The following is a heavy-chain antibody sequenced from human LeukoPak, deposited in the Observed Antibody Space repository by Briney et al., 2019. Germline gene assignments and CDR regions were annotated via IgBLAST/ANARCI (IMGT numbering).Heavy chain of an antibody. V-gene: IGHV3-66*01. CDR1: GFTVSSNY. CDR3: ARAGPYEADFDY. J-gene: IGHJ4*02. Sequence: QPGGSLRPSCAASGFTVSSNYMSWVRQAPGKGLEWVSVIYSGGSTYYADSVKGRFTISRDNSKNTLYLQMNSLRAEDTAVYYCARAGPYEADFDYWGQGTLVTVSS. CDR2: IYSGGST. D-gene: IGHD3-16*01.